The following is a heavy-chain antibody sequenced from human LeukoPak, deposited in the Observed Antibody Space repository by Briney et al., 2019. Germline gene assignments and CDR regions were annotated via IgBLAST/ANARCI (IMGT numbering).Heavy chain of an antibody. CDR3: AKVDTAMEADY. J-gene: IGHJ4*02. Sequence: GSLRLSCAASGFTFSSCAMSWVRQAPGKGLEWVSVISGSEGSTYYADSVKGRFTISRDNSKNTLYLQMSSLRAEDTAVYYCAKVDTAMEADYWGQGTLVTVSS. V-gene: IGHV3-23*01. CDR2: ISGSEGST. CDR1: GFTFSSCA. D-gene: IGHD5-18*01.